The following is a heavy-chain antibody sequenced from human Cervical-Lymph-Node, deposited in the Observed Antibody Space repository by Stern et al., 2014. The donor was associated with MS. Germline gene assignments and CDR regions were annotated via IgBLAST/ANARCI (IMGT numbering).Heavy chain of an antibody. D-gene: IGHD4-17*01. CDR1: GYTFTDFY. Sequence: VQLVQSGAEVKKPGASVKVSCKASGYTFTDFYLHWVRQAPGQGLEWMGRINPKSGGTNYAQKFQGRVTMTSDTSISTAYMELSRLRSDDTAVYYCARWGSTVTNYYFDYWGQGTLVTVSS. J-gene: IGHJ4*02. V-gene: IGHV1-2*06. CDR3: ARWGSTVTNYYFDY. CDR2: INPKSGGT.